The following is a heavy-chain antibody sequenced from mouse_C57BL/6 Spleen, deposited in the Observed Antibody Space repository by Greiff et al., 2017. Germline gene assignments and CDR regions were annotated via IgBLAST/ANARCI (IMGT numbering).Heavy chain of an antibody. CDR1: GYTFTSYW. CDR3: ARDSYYGSSPYAMDY. CDR2: IHPNSGST. Sequence: QVQLQQPGAELVKPGASVKLSCKASGYTFTSYWMHWVKQRPGQGLEWIGMIHPNSGSTNYNEKFKSKATLTVDKSSSTAYMQLSSLTSEDSAVYYCARDSYYGSSPYAMDYWGQGTSVTVSS. D-gene: IGHD1-1*01. V-gene: IGHV1-64*01. J-gene: IGHJ4*01.